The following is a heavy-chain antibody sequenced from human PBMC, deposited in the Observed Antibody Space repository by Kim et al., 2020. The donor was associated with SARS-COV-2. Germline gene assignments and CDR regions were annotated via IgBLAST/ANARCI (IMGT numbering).Heavy chain of an antibody. D-gene: IGHD2-15*01. V-gene: IGHV3-13*04. Sequence: GGSLRLSCAASGFTFSSYDMHWVRQATGKGLEWVSAIGTAGDTYYPGSVKGRFTISRENAKNSLYLQMNSLGAGDTAVYYCARGWGNCSGGSCYPDYWGQGTLVTVSS. CDR2: IGTAGDT. CDR1: GFTFSSYD. J-gene: IGHJ4*02. CDR3: ARGWGNCSGGSCYPDY.